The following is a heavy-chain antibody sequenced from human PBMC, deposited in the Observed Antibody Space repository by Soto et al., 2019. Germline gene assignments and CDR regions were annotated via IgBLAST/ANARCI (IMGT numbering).Heavy chain of an antibody. V-gene: IGHV4-59*01. CDR1: GGSISSYY. CDR3: ARDTAMKIDY. D-gene: IGHD5-18*01. CDR2: IYYSGST. Sequence: SETLSLTCTVSGGSISSYYWIWIRQPPGKGLEWIGYIYYSGSTNYNPSLKSRVTISVDTSKNQFSLKLSSVTAADTAVYYCARDTAMKIDYWGQGTLVTVSS. J-gene: IGHJ4*02.